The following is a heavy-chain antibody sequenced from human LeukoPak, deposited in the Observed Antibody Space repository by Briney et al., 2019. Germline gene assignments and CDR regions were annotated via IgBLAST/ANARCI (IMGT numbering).Heavy chain of an antibody. J-gene: IGHJ4*02. Sequence: ASVKVSCKASGGTFSSYAISWVRQAPGQGLEWMGWISAYNGNTNYAQKLQGRVTMTTDTSTSTAYMELRSLRSDDTAVYYCARSLYDFWSGYYRALDYWGQGTPVTVSS. CDR2: ISAYNGNT. CDR1: GGTFSSYA. V-gene: IGHV1-18*01. CDR3: ARSLYDFWSGYYRALDY. D-gene: IGHD3-3*01.